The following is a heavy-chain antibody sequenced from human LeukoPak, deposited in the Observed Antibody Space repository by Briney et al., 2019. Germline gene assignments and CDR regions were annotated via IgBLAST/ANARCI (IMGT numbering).Heavy chain of an antibody. V-gene: IGHV1-69*13. CDR2: IIPIFGTA. Sequence: SVKVSCTASGGTFSSYAISWVRQAPGQGLEWMGGIIPIFGTANYAQKFQGRVTITADESTSTAYMELSSLRSEDTAVYYCARERPRDLSSFDPWGQGTLVTVSS. CDR3: ARERPRDLSSFDP. J-gene: IGHJ5*02. CDR1: GGTFSSYA. D-gene: IGHD3-10*01.